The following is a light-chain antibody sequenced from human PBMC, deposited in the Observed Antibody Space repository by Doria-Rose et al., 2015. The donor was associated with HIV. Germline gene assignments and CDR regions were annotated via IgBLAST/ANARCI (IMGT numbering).Light chain of an antibody. CDR3: QQYDSSPLT. Sequence: RASQSLSNNCLAWYLQKPGRAPRLLIYGASNRAIGIPDRFSGSGSGTDFTLTISRLEPEDFAVYYCQQYDSSPLTFGGGTKVEIK. CDR1: QSLSNNC. J-gene: IGKJ4*01. V-gene: IGKV3-20*01. CDR2: GAS.